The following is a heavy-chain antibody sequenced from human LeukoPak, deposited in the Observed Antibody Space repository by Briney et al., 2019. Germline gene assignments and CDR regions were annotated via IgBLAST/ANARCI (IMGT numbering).Heavy chain of an antibody. J-gene: IGHJ4*02. V-gene: IGHV3-30-3*01. D-gene: IGHD3/OR15-3a*01. Sequence: PGGSLRLSCAASGFTFSSYAMHWVRQAPGKGLEWVAVGSFDGDNKYYADSVKDRFTISRDNSQNTLYLQLNSLRAEDTAVYYCARDWTLNYWGQGTLVTVSS. CDR2: GSFDGDNK. CDR1: GFTFSSYA. CDR3: ARDWTLNY.